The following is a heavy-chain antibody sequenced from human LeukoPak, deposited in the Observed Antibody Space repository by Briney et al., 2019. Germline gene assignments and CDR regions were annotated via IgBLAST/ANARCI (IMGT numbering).Heavy chain of an antibody. J-gene: IGHJ4*02. CDR2: IYNSGST. D-gene: IGHD6-19*01. CDR3: ARRPPYSSGWYNFDQ. Sequence: PSETLSLTCTVSGGSISSSSYYWGWIRQPPGKGLEWVGSIYNSGSTYYNPSLKSRVTISVDTSKNQFSLKLSSVTAADTAVYYCARRPPYSSGWYNFDQWGQGTLVTVSS. V-gene: IGHV4-39*01. CDR1: GGSISSSSYY.